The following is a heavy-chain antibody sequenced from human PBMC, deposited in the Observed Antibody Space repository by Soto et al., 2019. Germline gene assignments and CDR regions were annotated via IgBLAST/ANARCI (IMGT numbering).Heavy chain of an antibody. J-gene: IGHJ6*02. Sequence: GGSLRLSCAASGLTFSSYGMHWVRQAPGKGLEWVAVIWYDGSNKYYADSVKGRFTISRDNSKNTLYLQMNSLRAEDTAVYYCARDQGSSSWPYYYYGMDVWGQGTTVTVSS. CDR3: ARDQGSSSWPYYYYGMDV. CDR2: IWYDGSNK. V-gene: IGHV3-33*01. CDR1: GLTFSSYG. D-gene: IGHD6-13*01.